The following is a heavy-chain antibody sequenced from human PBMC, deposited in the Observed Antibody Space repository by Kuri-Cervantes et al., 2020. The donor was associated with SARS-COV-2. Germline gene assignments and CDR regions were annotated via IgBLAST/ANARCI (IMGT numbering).Heavy chain of an antibody. CDR1: GYTFTSYD. CDR3: ARGVPKASYYYDSSGYYDDAFDI. D-gene: IGHD3-22*01. J-gene: IGHJ3*02. V-gene: IGHV1-8*03. CDR2: MNPNSGNT. Sequence: ASVKVSCKASGYTFTSYDINWVRQATGQGLEWMGWMNPNSGNTGYAQKFQGRVTITTDTSTSTAYMELRSLRSDDTAVYHCARGVPKASYYYDSSGYYDDAFDIWGQGTMVTVSS.